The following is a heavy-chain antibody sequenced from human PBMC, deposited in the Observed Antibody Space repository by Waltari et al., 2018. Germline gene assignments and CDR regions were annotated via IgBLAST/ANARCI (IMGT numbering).Heavy chain of an antibody. CDR3: VRHARTTSGGKHFDH. CDR1: GDSISSSSYY. J-gene: IGHJ4*02. V-gene: IGHV4-39*01. Sequence: QLQLQESGPGLVKASETLSLTCTVSGDSISSSSYYWGWVRQPPGKGLAWIGNMYYSGSTDYNPSLKSRVTISGDTSKSQFSLKLSSVTAADTSMYYCVRHARTTSGGKHFDHWGQGMLVTVSP. D-gene: IGHD2-15*01. CDR2: MYYSGST.